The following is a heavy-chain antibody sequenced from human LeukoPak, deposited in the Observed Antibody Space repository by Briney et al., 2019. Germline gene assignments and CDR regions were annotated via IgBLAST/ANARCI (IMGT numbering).Heavy chain of an antibody. V-gene: IGHV4-39*07. CDR3: ARSFWSYDFCFDY. D-gene: IGHD3-3*01. CDR1: GGSISSSRYY. CDR2: IYDSGSN. J-gene: IGHJ4*02. Sequence: SETLSLSCTVSGGSISSSRYYWGWIRQPPGKGLEWIGSIYDSGSNYSNPSLKSRVTISVDTSKNQYSLKLSSVTDAETAVYYGARSFWSYDFCFDYWGQGTLATVSS.